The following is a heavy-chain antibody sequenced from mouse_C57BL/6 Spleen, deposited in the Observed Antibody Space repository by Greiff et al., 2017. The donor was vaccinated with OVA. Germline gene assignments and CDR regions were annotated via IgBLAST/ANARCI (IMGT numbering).Heavy chain of an antibody. Sequence: VQLQQPGAELVKPGASVKLSCKASGYTFTSYWMQWVKQRPGQGLEWIGEIDPSDSYTNYNQKFKGKATLTVDTSSSTAYMQLSSLTSEDSAVYYCARPSSITRGYFDVWGTGTTVTVSS. D-gene: IGHD1-1*01. V-gene: IGHV1-50*01. CDR3: ARPSSITRGYFDV. J-gene: IGHJ1*03. CDR1: GYTFTSYW. CDR2: IDPSDSYT.